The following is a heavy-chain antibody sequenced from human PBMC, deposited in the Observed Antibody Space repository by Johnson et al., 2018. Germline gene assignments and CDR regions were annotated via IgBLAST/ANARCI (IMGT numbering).Heavy chain of an antibody. V-gene: IGHV3-23*04. D-gene: IGHD3-16*01. CDR3: AKHDYVSGGYSAYLDY. J-gene: IGHJ4*02. CDR2: ISDSGDRT. Sequence: EVQLVESGGGLVQPGGSLRLSCVASGFTFVGYAITWVRQTPGKGLEWVSSISDSGDRTHYADSVEGRFTNPRENSKNTLYLQMNSLRDEDTAVFYCAKHDYVSGGYSAYLDYWGQGTLVTVSS. CDR1: GFTFVGYA.